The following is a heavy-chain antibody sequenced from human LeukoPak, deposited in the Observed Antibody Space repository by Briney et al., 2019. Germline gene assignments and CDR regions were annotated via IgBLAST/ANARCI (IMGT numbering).Heavy chain of an antibody. D-gene: IGHD3-10*01. CDR3: ASGSGSYLRY. J-gene: IGHJ4*02. Sequence: SETLSLTCAVSGGSITSGGYSWTWLRQPPGKGLEWIGYIYYSGSTYYNPSLKGRVTISVDMSKNQFSLKLSSVTAADTAVYYCASGSGSYLRYWGQGTLVTVSS. CDR2: IYYSGST. CDR1: GGSITSGGYS. V-gene: IGHV4-30-2*01.